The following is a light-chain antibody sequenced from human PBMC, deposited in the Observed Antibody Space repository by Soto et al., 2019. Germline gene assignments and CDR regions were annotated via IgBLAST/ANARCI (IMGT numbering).Light chain of an antibody. Sequence: TVLTQSPGTLSLSPGLRATLSSRASQSVRNNSLAWYQHQPGQSPRLLIFGASSRATGIPDRFSGSGSGTDFTLSISRLEPEDSAVYICHHYGYGVDTFGRGTKLEIK. CDR2: GAS. CDR1: QSVRNNS. CDR3: HHYGYGVDT. V-gene: IGKV3-20*01. J-gene: IGKJ2*01.